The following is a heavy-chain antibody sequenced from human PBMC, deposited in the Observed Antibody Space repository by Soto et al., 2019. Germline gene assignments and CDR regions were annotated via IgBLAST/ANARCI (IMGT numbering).Heavy chain of an antibody. CDR1: GFNFSHYG. CDR3: AKGDLWFGELYYYMDV. J-gene: IGHJ6*03. Sequence: GGSLRLSCAASGFNFSHYGMHWVRQAPGKGLEWVAMTSYDGSKKNYVDSVKGRFTISRDNSKNTLYLQMNSQRAEDTAVYYCAKGDLWFGELYYYMDVWGKGTMVTVSS. V-gene: IGHV3-30*18. CDR2: TSYDGSKK. D-gene: IGHD3-10*01.